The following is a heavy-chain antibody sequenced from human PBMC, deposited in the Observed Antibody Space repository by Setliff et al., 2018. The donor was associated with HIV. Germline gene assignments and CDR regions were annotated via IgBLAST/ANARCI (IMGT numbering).Heavy chain of an antibody. CDR3: ARQRGIDTYFYSYYYMDV. CDR1: GYTFTSYS. V-gene: IGHV1-3*04. Sequence: GASVKVSCKTSGYTFTSYSMHWVRQAPGQSLEWMGWTNTATGDTKYSQRFQDRITIFRNTSASTAYMDLGSLTSEDTAVYYCARQRGIDTYFYSYYYMDVWGKGTMVTVSS. D-gene: IGHD6-13*01. J-gene: IGHJ6*03. CDR2: TNTATGDT.